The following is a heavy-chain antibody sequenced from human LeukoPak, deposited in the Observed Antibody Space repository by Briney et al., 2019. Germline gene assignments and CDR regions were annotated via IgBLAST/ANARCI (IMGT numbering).Heavy chain of an antibody. Sequence: SVKVSCKASGGTFSSYAISWARQAPGQGLEWMGGIIPIFGTANYAQKFQGRVTITTDESTSTAYMELRSLRSDDTAVYYCARDALGERFDYWGKGSLVTVSS. D-gene: IGHD2-21*01. V-gene: IGHV1-69*05. CDR3: ARDALGERFDY. CDR2: IIPIFGTA. J-gene: IGHJ4*02. CDR1: GGTFSSYA.